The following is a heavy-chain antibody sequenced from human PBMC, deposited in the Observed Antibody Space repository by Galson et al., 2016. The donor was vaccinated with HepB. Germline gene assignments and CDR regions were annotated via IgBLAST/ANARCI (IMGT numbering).Heavy chain of an antibody. J-gene: IGHJ6*03. CDR1: GFTFSSYA. CDR3: AKARGFNTYYHYYMDV. CDR2: ISGASGTT. Sequence: SLRLSCAASGFTFSSYAMAWVRQAPGKGLEWVSGISGASGTTLYADSVKGRFTMSRDNSRDALYLQMNTLRVEDTAVYFCAKARGFNTYYHYYMDVWGKGTQVTVSS. D-gene: IGHD3-10*01. V-gene: IGHV3-23*01.